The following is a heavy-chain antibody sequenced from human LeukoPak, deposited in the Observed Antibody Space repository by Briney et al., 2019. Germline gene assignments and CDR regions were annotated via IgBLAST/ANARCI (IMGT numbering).Heavy chain of an antibody. CDR2: IYPGDSDT. CDR3: ARPPSRDGYNLGY. J-gene: IGHJ4*02. D-gene: IGHD5-24*01. CDR1: GYIFTSYW. V-gene: IGHV5-51*01. Sequence: PGESLKISCKGSGYIFTSYWIGWVRQMPGKGLEWMGIIYPGDSDTRYSPSFQGQVTISADKSISTAYLQWGSLKASDTAMYYCARPPSRDGYNLGYWGQGTLVTVPS.